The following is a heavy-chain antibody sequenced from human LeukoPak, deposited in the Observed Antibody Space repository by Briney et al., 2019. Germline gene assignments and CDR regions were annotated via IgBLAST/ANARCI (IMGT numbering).Heavy chain of an antibody. J-gene: IGHJ4*02. CDR2: IIPIFGTA. D-gene: IGHD6-6*01. CDR3: ARGPGIAARPRGYYFDY. V-gene: IGHV1-69*05. Sequence: GASVKVSCKASGGTFRSYAISWVRQAPGQGLEWMGGIIPIFGTANYAQKFQGRVTITTDESTSTAYMELSSLRSEDTAVYYCARGPGIAARPRGYYFDYWGQGTLVTVSS. CDR1: GGTFRSYA.